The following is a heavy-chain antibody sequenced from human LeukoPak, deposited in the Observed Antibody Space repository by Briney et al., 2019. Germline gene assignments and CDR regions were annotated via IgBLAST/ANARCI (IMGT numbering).Heavy chain of an antibody. CDR3: ARGRIAAAGKRYYYYGMDV. V-gene: IGHV4-34*01. CDR2: INHSGST. Sequence: SETLSLTCAVYGGSFSGYYWSWIRQPPGKGLEWIGEINHSGSTNYNPSLKSRVTISVDTSKTQFSLKLSSVTAADTAVYYCARGRIAAAGKRYYYYGMDVWGQGTTVTVSS. D-gene: IGHD6-13*01. J-gene: IGHJ6*02. CDR1: GGSFSGYY.